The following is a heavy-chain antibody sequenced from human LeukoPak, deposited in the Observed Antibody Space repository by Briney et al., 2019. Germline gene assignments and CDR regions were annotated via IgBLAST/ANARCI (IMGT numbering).Heavy chain of an antibody. V-gene: IGHV3-48*02. CDR3: STLYCSSNRCYDY. CDR2: IHSSSNTI. CDR1: GFTFSSYS. Sequence: GGSLRLSCAASGFTFSSYSMNWVRQAPGKGLEWVSYIHSSSNTIYYADSVKGRFTTSRDNAKNSLYLQMNSLRDEDTAVYYCSTLYCSSNRCYDYWGQGTLVTVSS. D-gene: IGHD2-2*01. J-gene: IGHJ4*02.